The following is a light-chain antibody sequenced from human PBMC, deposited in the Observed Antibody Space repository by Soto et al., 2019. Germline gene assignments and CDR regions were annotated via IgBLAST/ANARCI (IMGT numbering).Light chain of an antibody. CDR3: QLYGTSPMYT. Sequence: EIVLTQSPGTLSLSPGERATLSCRASQSVSSSYLAWYQQKPGQAPRVLIYGASSRATGIPDRFSGSGSGIDFTLTISRLEPEDFAVYYCQLYGTSPMYTFGQGTKLEIK. CDR1: QSVSSSY. J-gene: IGKJ2*01. CDR2: GAS. V-gene: IGKV3-20*01.